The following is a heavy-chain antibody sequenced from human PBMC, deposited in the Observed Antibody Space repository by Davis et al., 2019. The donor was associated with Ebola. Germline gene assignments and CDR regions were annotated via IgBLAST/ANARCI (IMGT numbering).Heavy chain of an antibody. CDR1: GFTFSSYG. CDR3: ARVRVDCSGGNCYSQFDF. CDR2: IRYDGKNE. V-gene: IGHV3-30*02. D-gene: IGHD2-15*01. J-gene: IGHJ4*01. Sequence: GGSLRLSCAASGFTFSSYGMHWVRQAPGKGLEWVAFIRYDGKNEYYADSVKGRFTIFRDNSKNTLYLQMNSLRAEDTALYHCARVRVDCSGGNCYSQFDFWGQGALVTVSS.